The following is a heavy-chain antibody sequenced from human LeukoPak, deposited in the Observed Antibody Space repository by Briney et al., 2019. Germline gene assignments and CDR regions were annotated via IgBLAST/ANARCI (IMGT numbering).Heavy chain of an antibody. CDR3: ARRPYGDLFDY. D-gene: IGHD4-17*01. J-gene: IGHJ4*02. CDR2: IYYSGST. V-gene: IGHV4-39*07. CDR1: GGSISGSSYY. Sequence: PSETLSLTCTVSGGSISGSSYYWGWIRQPPGKGLEWIGSIYYSGSTYYNPSLKSRVTISVDTSKNQFSLKLSSVTAADTAVYYCARRPYGDLFDYWGQGTLVTVSS.